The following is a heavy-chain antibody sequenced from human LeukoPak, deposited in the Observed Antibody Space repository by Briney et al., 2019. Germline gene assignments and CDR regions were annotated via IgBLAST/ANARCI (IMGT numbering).Heavy chain of an antibody. CDR2: ITQDGSKK. D-gene: IGHD5-18*01. J-gene: IGHJ6*03. V-gene: IGHV3-7*01. CDR3: ARDQLALSYYYDYMDV. CDR1: GFTFGSYW. Sequence: GGSLRLSCAASGFTFGSYWMSWVRQAPGKGLEWVANITQDGSKKYYADSVRGRFTISRDNAKNSLYLQMNSLRAEDTAVYYCARDQLALSYYYDYMDVWGKGTTVTVSS.